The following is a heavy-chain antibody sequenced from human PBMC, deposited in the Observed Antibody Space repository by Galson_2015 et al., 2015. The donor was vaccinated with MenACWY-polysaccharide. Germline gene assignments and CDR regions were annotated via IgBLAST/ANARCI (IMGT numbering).Heavy chain of an antibody. V-gene: IGHV1-2*02. J-gene: IGHJ3*02. D-gene: IGHD1-26*01. CDR1: GYTFTGYY. CDR2: INPNSGGT. Sequence: SVKVSCKASGYTFTGYYIHWVRQAPGQGLEWMGWINPNSGGTHYAQKFQGRVTMTRDTSISTAYMELNRLRSDDTAVYYCARDVDSGSYDPFDIWGQGTMVTDSS. CDR3: ARDVDSGSYDPFDI.